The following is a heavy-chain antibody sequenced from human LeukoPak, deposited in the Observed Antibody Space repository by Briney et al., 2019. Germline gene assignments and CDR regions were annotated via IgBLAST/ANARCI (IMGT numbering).Heavy chain of an antibody. V-gene: IGHV3-53*01. CDR3: ARDYRGYYGMDV. D-gene: IGHD4-11*01. J-gene: IGHJ6*02. CDR1: GFTFSSYS. CDR2: IYSGGST. Sequence: GGSLRLSCAASGFTFSSYSMNWVRQAPGKGLEWVSVIYSGGSTYYADSVKGRFTISRDNSKNTLYLQMNSLRAEDTAVYYCARDYRGYYGMDVWGQGTTVTVSS.